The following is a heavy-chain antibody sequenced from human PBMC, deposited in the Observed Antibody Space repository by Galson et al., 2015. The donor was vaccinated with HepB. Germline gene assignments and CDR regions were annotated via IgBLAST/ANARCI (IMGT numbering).Heavy chain of an antibody. D-gene: IGHD2-21*02. CDR2: IWYDGSNK. J-gene: IGHJ4*02. Sequence: SLRLSCAASGFTFSSYGMHWVRQAPGKGLEWVAVIWYDGSNKYYADSVEGRFTISRDNSKNTLYLQMNSLRAEDTAVYYCARDRRAYCGGDCSAIDYWGQGTLVTVSS. CDR1: GFTFSSYG. V-gene: IGHV3-33*08. CDR3: ARDRRAYCGGDCSAIDY.